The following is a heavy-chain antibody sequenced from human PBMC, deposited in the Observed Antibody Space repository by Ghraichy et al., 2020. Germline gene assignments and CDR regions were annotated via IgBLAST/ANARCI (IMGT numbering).Heavy chain of an antibody. D-gene: IGHD1-26*01. CDR3: ARNIVGADDAFDY. Sequence: GESLNISCAASGFTVSSNYMSWVRQAPGKGLEWVSVIYSGGSTYYADSVKGRFTISRDNSKNTLYLQMNSLRAEDTAVYYCARNIVGADDAFDYWGQGTLVTVSS. J-gene: IGHJ4*02. V-gene: IGHV3-66*01. CDR1: GFTVSSNY. CDR2: IYSGGST.